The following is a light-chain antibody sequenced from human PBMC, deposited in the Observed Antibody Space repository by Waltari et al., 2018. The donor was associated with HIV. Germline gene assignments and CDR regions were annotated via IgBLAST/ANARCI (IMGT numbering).Light chain of an antibody. J-gene: IGLJ3*02. CDR2: EVS. CDR3: SSYAGSDNLV. Sequence: QSALTQPPSASGSPGQSVTISCPGTSSDVGGYKSVSWYQQPPGKAPKLIIYEVSERPSGVPDRFSGSKSGNTASLTVSGLQAEDEADYYCSSYAGSDNLVFGGGTKLTVL. V-gene: IGLV2-8*01. CDR1: SSDVGGYKS.